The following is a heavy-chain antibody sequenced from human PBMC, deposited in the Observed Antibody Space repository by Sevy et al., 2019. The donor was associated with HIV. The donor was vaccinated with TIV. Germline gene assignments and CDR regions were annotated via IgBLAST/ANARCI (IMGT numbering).Heavy chain of an antibody. Sequence: GGSLRLSCAASGFTFSSYAMSWVRQAPGKGLEWVSAISGSGGSTYYADSVKGRFTISRDNSKNTLYLQMNSPRAEDTAVYYCAKDGFGGVLSYYYYYMDVWGKGTTVTVSS. J-gene: IGHJ6*03. D-gene: IGHD3-16*01. CDR2: ISGSGGST. CDR3: AKDGFGGVLSYYYYYMDV. CDR1: GFTFSSYA. V-gene: IGHV3-23*01.